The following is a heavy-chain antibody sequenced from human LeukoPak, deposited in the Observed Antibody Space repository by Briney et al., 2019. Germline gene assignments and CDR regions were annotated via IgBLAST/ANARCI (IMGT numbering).Heavy chain of an antibody. Sequence: ASVKVSCKASGGTFSSYAISWVRQAPGQGLEWMGRIIPIFGTANYAQKFQGRVTITADESTSTAYMELSSLRSEDTAVYYCARGGIAAAGRTSAVDYWGQGTLVTVSS. CDR2: IIPIFGTA. D-gene: IGHD6-13*01. J-gene: IGHJ4*02. CDR3: ARGGIAAAGRTSAVDY. V-gene: IGHV1-69*13. CDR1: GGTFSSYA.